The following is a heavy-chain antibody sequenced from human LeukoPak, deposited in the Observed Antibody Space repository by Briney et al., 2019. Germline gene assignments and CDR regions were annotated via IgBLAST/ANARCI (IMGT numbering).Heavy chain of an antibody. CDR3: TRLGIAPRDFDY. CDR1: GFTFSDHY. Sequence: SGGSLRLSCAASGFTFSDHYIDWVRQAPGKGLEWVGRSRDKGNRYSTAYAASVRGRFTISRDDSKNSLYLQMNSLKIEDTAVYYCTRLGIAPRDFDYWGQGTLDTVSS. D-gene: IGHD6-6*01. V-gene: IGHV3-72*01. J-gene: IGHJ4*02. CDR2: SRDKGNRYST.